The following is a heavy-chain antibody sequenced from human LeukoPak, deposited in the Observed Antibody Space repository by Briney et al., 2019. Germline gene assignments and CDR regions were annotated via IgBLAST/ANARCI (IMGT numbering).Heavy chain of an antibody. CDR1: GFTFSSYE. J-gene: IGHJ4*02. CDR3: ARGIGGYGYLLGYFDY. Sequence: GGSLRLSCAVSGFTFSSYEMNWVRQAPGKGLECADSVKGRFTISRDNAKNSLYLQTNSLRAEDTAVYYCARGIGGYGYLLGYFDYWAREPWSSSPQ. D-gene: IGHD5-18*01. V-gene: IGHV3-48*03.